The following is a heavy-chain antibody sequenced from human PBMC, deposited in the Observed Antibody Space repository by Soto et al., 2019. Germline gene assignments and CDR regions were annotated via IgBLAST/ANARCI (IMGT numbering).Heavy chain of an antibody. CDR1: GGSISSNNW. D-gene: IGHD3-10*01. Sequence: QVQLQESGPGLVKPSGTLSLTCAVSGGSISSNNWWSWVRQPPGKGLEWTGDIWHIGTTNYSPSLKSRLTVSVDKSKNQFSLRLRSVTAADTAVYFCARKVRGHFDYWGQGTLVTVSS. CDR2: IWHIGTT. CDR3: ARKVRGHFDY. J-gene: IGHJ4*02. V-gene: IGHV4-4*02.